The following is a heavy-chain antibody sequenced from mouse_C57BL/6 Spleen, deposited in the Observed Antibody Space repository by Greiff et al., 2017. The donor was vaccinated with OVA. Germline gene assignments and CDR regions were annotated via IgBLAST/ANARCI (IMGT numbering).Heavy chain of an antibody. Sequence: QVQLQQSGAELARPGASVKLSCKASGYTFTSYGISWVKQRTGQGLEWIGEIYPRSGNTYYNEKFKGKATLTADKSSSTAYMELRSLTSEDSAVYFCARSITTVVAYYAMDYWGQGTSVTVSS. CDR3: ARSITTVVAYYAMDY. D-gene: IGHD1-1*01. V-gene: IGHV1-81*01. CDR2: IYPRSGNT. J-gene: IGHJ4*01. CDR1: GYTFTSYG.